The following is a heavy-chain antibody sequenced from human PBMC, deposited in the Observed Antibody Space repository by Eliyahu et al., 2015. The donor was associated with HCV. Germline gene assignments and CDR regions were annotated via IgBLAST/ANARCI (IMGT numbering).Heavy chain of an antibody. CDR3: AKDWRSITRAGLCY. V-gene: IGHV3-23*01. CDR2: ISGSGGST. J-gene: IGHJ4*02. CDR1: GFTFSSYA. D-gene: IGHD2-2*01. Sequence: LSCAASGFTFSSYAMSWVRQAPGKGLEWVSAISGSGGSTYYADSVKGRFTISRDNSKNTLYLQMNSLRAEDTAVYYCAKDWRSITRAGLCYWGQGTLVTVSS.